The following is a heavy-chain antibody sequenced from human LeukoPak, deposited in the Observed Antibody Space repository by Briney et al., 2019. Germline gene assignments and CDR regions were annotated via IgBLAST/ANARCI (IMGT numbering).Heavy chain of an antibody. J-gene: IGHJ1*01. CDR1: GFMFSTYA. Sequence: PGGSLRLSCAASGFMFSTYAMSWVRQAPGKGLEWVSAISGSGGTTYYADSVKGRYTISRDNSKNTLYPQMNSLRAEDTAVYYCVKNWRVTGPDWGQGTLVTVSS. CDR3: VKNWRVTGPD. V-gene: IGHV3-23*01. D-gene: IGHD1-1*01. CDR2: ISGSGGTT.